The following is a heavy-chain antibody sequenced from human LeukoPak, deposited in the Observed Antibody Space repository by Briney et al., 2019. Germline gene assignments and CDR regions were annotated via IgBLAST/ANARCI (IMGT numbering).Heavy chain of an antibody. V-gene: IGHV3-9*01. J-gene: IGHJ6*02. CDR2: ISWNSGSI. CDR3: GKGYGSGLPYGMDV. Sequence: PGGSLRLSYAASGFTFDDYAMHWVRQAPGKGLEWVSGISWNSGSIAYADSVKGRFTISRDNAKNSLYLQMNSLRPEDTALYYCGKGYGSGLPYGMDVWGQGTTVTVSS. D-gene: IGHD4-17*01. CDR1: GFTFDDYA.